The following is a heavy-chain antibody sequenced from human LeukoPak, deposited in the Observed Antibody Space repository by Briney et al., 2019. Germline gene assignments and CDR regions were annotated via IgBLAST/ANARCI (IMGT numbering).Heavy chain of an antibody. D-gene: IGHD5-12*01. V-gene: IGHV3-30*18. J-gene: IGHJ4*02. CDR1: GFTFISYG. CDR3: AKDPKRVWWLGIEADY. Sequence: GALRLSCAASGFTFISYGMHWVRQAPGKGLEWVAVISYDGSNKYYADSVKGRFTISRDNSKNTLYLQMNSLRAEDTAVYYCAKDPKRVWWLGIEADYWGQGTLVTVSS. CDR2: ISYDGSNK.